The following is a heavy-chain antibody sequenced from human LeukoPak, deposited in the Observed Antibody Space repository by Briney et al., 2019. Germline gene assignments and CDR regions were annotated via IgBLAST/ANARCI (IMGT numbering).Heavy chain of an antibody. CDR1: GFTFSSYA. CDR3: AKERSFGTWLGDY. V-gene: IGHV3-23*01. Sequence: GGSLRLSCATSGFTFSSYAMTWVRQAPGKGLEWVSAISGSGGGTYYADSVKGRFTISRDNSKNTLYLQMNSLRAEDTAVYYCAKERSFGTWLGDYWGQGALVTVSS. J-gene: IGHJ4*02. D-gene: IGHD2/OR15-2a*01. CDR2: ISGSGGGT.